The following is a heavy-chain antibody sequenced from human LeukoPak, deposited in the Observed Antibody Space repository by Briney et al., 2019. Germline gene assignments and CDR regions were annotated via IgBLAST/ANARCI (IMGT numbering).Heavy chain of an antibody. D-gene: IGHD1-26*01. CDR3: ARDRLNGSYWRVIDY. CDR2: IYTSGST. CDR1: GGSISSGGYY. V-gene: IGHV4-61*02. J-gene: IGHJ4*02. Sequence: PSQTLSLTCTVSGGSISSGGYYWSWIRQPAGKGLEWIGRIYTSGSTNYNPSLKSRVTISVDTSKNQSFLKLSSVTAADTAVYYCARDRLNGSYWRVIDYWGQGTLVTVSS.